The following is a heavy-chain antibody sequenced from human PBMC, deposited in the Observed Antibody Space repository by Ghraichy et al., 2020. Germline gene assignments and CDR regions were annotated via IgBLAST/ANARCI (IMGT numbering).Heavy chain of an antibody. Sequence: GGSLRLSCAASGFTFSSFAMHWVRQAPGKGLEWVAVIWYDGTNKYYADSVKGRFTISRDNSKNTLYLQMNSLRAEDTAVYYCAKETEFFDYWGQGTLVTVSS. CDR2: IWYDGTNK. CDR1: GFTFSSFA. J-gene: IGHJ4*02. CDR3: AKETEFFDY. D-gene: IGHD1-1*01. V-gene: IGHV3-33*06.